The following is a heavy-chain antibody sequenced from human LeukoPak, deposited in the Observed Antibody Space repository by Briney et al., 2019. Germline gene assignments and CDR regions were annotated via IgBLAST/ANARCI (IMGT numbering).Heavy chain of an antibody. CDR2: IITFFGTA. J-gene: IGHJ4*02. Sequence: ASVKVSCKASGGTFSSYTITWVRQAPGQGLEWMEGIITFFGTADYAQNFQGRVAITTDDSTTTAYMELSSLRPEDTAIYYCARGVGYYQFEYWGQGTLVTVSS. D-gene: IGHD3-10*01. V-gene: IGHV1-69*05. CDR1: GGTFSSYT. CDR3: ARGVGYYQFEY.